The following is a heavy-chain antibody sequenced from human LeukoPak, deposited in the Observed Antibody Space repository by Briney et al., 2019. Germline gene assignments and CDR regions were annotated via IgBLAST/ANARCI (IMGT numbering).Heavy chain of an antibody. J-gene: IGHJ4*02. CDR1: GFTFSSYT. CDR3: ARDLRSSSWYFDY. V-gene: IGHV3-21*01. Sequence: KPGGSLRLSCAASGFTFSSYTMNWVRQAPGKGLEWVSSISSSSTYIYYADSVKGRFTISRDNAKNSLYLQMNSLRAEDTAVYYCARDLRSSSWYFDYWGQGTLVTVSP. D-gene: IGHD6-13*01. CDR2: ISSSSTYI.